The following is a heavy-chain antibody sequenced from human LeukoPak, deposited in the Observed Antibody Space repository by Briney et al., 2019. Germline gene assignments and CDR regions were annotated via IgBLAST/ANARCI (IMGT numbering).Heavy chain of an antibody. CDR2: IYYSGRT. Sequence: PSENLSLTCTVSGGFISNSNYYWGWIRQTPGKGLDWIGSIYYSGRTYYNPSLNGRVTISMDTSKNHFSLRLNSVTAADTAVYFCGYYDSSGRLSSWGQGTLVAVSS. J-gene: IGHJ5*02. CDR3: GYYDSSGRLSS. D-gene: IGHD3-22*01. V-gene: IGHV4-39*01. CDR1: GGFISNSNYY.